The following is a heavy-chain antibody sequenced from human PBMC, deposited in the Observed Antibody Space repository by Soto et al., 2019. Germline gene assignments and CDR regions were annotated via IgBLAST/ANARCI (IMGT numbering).Heavy chain of an antibody. CDR1: VFTFSSYS. D-gene: IGHD2-15*01. CDR3: ASKRGRGVDAAAPVDVFDI. V-gene: IGHV3-21*01. CDR2: ISSSSSYI. Sequence: EVQLVESGGGLVKPGGSLRLSCAVSVFTFSSYSMNWVRQAPGKGLEWVSSISSSSSYIYYADSVKGRFTISRDNAKNSLYLQMNSLRAEDTAVYYCASKRGRGVDAAAPVDVFDIWGQGTMVTVSS. J-gene: IGHJ3*02.